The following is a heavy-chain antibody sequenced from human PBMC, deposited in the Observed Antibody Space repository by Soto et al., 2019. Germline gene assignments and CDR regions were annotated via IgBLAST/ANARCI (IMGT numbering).Heavy chain of an antibody. J-gene: IGHJ4*02. V-gene: IGHV4-31*03. D-gene: IGHD4-17*01. CDR1: GGSISSGGYY. CDR2: IYYSGST. CDR3: ARVSRYGDPLDY. Sequence: PSETLSLTCTVSGGSISSGGYYWSWIRQHPGKGLEWIGYIYYSGSTYYNPSLKSRVTISVDTSKNQFSLKLSSVTAADTAVYYCARVSRYGDPLDYWGQGPLVTVSS.